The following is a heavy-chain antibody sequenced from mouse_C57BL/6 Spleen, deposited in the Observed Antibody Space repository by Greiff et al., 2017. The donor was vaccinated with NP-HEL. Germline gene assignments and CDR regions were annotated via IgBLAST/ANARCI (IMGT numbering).Heavy chain of an antibody. V-gene: IGHV2-2*01. D-gene: IGHD2-4*01. CDR2: IWSGGST. Sequence: VHLVESGPGLVQPSQSLSITCTVSGFSLTSYGVHWVRQSPGKGLEWLGVIWSGGSTDYNAAFISRLSISKDNSKSQVFFKMNSLQADDTAIYYCARKDDYLYWYFDVWGTGTTVTVSS. J-gene: IGHJ1*03. CDR1: GFSLTSYG. CDR3: ARKDDYLYWYFDV.